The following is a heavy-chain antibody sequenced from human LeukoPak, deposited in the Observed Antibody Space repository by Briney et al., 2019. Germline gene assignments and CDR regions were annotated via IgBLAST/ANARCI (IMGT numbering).Heavy chain of an antibody. CDR1: GGSISSGGYY. CDR2: IYHSGST. V-gene: IGHV4-30-2*01. CDR3: ARAFSSSWYENFQH. D-gene: IGHD6-13*01. J-gene: IGHJ1*01. Sequence: SETLSLTCTVSGGSISSGGYYWSWIRQPPGKGLEWIGYIYHSGSTYYNPSLKSRVTISVDRSKNQFSLKLSSVTAADTAVYYCARAFSSSWYENFQHWGQGTLVTVSS.